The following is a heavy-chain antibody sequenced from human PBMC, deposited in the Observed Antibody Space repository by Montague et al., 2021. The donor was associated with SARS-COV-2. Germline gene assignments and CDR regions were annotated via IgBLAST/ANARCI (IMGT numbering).Heavy chain of an antibody. CDR1: GGSISNYY. CDR3: AREVRYYYDSSGPVAFDI. V-gene: IGHV4-59*01. J-gene: IGHJ3*02. D-gene: IGHD3-22*01. Sequence: SETLSLTCTVSGGSISNYYWSWIRQPPGKGLEWIGYIYYSGSTNYNPSLKSRVTISVDTSKNQFSLKLSSVTAADTAVYYCAREVRYYYDSSGPVAFDIWGQGTMVTVSS. CDR2: IYYSGST.